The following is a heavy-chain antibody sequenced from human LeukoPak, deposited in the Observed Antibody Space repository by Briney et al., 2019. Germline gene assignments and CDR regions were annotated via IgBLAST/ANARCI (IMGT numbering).Heavy chain of an antibody. V-gene: IGHV4-34*01. CDR3: ARQSQKLTY. CDR2: INHSGST. J-gene: IGHJ4*02. D-gene: IGHD5-24*01. Sequence: SETLSLTCAVYGGSFSGHYWSWIRQPPGKGLEWIGEINHSGSTNYNPSLKSRVTISVDTSKNQFSLKLSSVTAADTAVYYCARQSQKLTYWGQGTLVTVSS. CDR1: GGSFSGHY.